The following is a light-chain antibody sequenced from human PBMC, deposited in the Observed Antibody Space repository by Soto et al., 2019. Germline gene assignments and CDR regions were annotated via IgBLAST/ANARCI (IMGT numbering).Light chain of an antibody. CDR3: SSYTSSSTL. J-gene: IGLJ2*01. Sequence: QSALTQPASVSGCPGQSITISCTGTSSDVGGYNYVSWYQQHPGKAPKLMIYDVSNRPSGVSYRFSGSKSGNTASLTISGLQAEDEADYYCSSYTSSSTLFGGGTKVTVL. CDR1: SSDVGGYNY. V-gene: IGLV2-14*03. CDR2: DVS.